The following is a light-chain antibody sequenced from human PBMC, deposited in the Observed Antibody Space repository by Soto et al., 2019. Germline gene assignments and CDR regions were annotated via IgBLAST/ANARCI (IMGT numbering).Light chain of an antibody. CDR1: QSVDSN. J-gene: IGKJ2*02. Sequence: EILMTQSPATLSVSPGERATLSCRASQSVDSNLAWYQQKPGQAPRLLIYGASTRATGISARFSGSGSGTEFTLTISSLQSEDFATYYCQQYNIYSRTFGQGTKVETK. CDR2: GAS. CDR3: QQYNIYSRT. V-gene: IGKV3-15*01.